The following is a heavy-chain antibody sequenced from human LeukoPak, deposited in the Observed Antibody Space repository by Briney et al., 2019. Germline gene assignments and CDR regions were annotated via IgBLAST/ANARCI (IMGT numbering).Heavy chain of an antibody. D-gene: IGHD3-10*01. CDR3: ARVGPRRTFGELFHYYYYMDV. CDR2: ISGSGGST. CDR1: GFTFSSYA. Sequence: PGGSLRLSCAASGFTFSSYALSWVRQAPGKGLEWVSAISGSGGSTYYADSVKGRFTISRDNAKNSRYLQMNSLRAEDTALYYCARVGPRRTFGELFHYYYYMDVWGKGTTVTVSS. V-gene: IGHV3-23*01. J-gene: IGHJ6*03.